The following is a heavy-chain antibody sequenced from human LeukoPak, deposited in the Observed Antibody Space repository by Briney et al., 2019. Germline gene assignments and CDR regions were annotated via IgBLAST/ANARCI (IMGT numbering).Heavy chain of an antibody. V-gene: IGHV3-53*04. D-gene: IGHD3-10*01. CDR1: GFTVSSNY. CDR3: ARGPDYGSGSYLPFDS. Sequence: GGSLRLSCAASGFTVSSNYMSWVRQAPGQGLEWVSVIYSGGSTYYADSVKGRFTISRHNSKNTLYLQMNSLRAEDTAVYYCARGPDYGSGSYLPFDSWGQGTLVTVSS. CDR2: IYSGGST. J-gene: IGHJ4*02.